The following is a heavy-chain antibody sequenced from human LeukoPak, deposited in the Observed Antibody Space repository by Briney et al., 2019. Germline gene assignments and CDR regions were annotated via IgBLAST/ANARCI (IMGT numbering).Heavy chain of an antibody. CDR3: AKSRVAVAAPRNWFDP. D-gene: IGHD6-19*01. CDR1: GFTFSSYA. CDR2: ISGSGLST. V-gene: IGHV3-23*01. Sequence: GGSLRLSCAASGFTFSSYAMSWVRQAPGRGLEWVSTISGSGLSTYYADSVKGRFTISRDNSNNTLYLQMNSLRVEDTAVYYCAKSRVAVAAPRNWFDPWGQGTLVTVSS. J-gene: IGHJ5*02.